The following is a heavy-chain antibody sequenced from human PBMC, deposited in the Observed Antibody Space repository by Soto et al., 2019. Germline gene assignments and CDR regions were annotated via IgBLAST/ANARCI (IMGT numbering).Heavy chain of an antibody. CDR1: GYTFTSYA. CDR3: ARGLNGYLHYFDY. D-gene: IGHD5-18*01. V-gene: IGHV1-3*01. Sequence: QVQFVQSGAEVKKPGASVKVSCKASGYTFTSYAMHWVRQAPGQRLEWMGWINAGNGNTKYSQKFQGRVTITRDTSARTAYMELSSLRSEDTAVYCCARGLNGYLHYFDYWGQGTLVTVSS. J-gene: IGHJ4*02. CDR2: INAGNGNT.